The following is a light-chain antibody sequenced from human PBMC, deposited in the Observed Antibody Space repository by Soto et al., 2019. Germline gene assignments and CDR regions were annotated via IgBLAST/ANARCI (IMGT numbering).Light chain of an antibody. J-gene: IGKJ5*01. CDR3: QQYENLVT. CDR2: DAS. CDR1: QSIVTY. Sequence: DIQMTQSPSSLSASVGDRVTITCRARQSIVTYLNWYLQKPGKAPKLLIYDASNLETGVPSRFSGSGSGTDFSFSISSLQPEDIATYYCQQYENLVTFGQGTRLEIK. V-gene: IGKV1-33*01.